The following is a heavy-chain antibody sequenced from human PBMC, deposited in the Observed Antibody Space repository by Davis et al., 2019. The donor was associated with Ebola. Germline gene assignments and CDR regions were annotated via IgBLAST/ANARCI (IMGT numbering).Heavy chain of an antibody. D-gene: IGHD3-3*01. Sequence: ASVKVSCKASGYTFTSYYMLGVRQAPAQGLEWMGIINPSGGSTRYAQKFQGRVTISVDNSKNQFSLKLRSVTAADTAVYYCARQGWSGYSLRHWLDPWGRGTLVTVSS. J-gene: IGHJ5*02. CDR2: INPSGGST. CDR1: GYTFTSYY. CDR3: ARQGWSGYSLRHWLDP. V-gene: IGHV1-46*01.